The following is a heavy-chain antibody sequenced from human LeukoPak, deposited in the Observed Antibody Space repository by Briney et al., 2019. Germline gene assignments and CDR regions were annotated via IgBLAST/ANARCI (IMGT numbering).Heavy chain of an antibody. V-gene: IGHV4-39*01. D-gene: IGHD6-6*01. Sequence: SETLSLTCTVSGGSITRNNYYCGWIRQPPGKGLEWLASINYIGSTYYNPSLKSRITTSVDTSKNHLSLKLSSVTATDTAVYYCARHSFPTYSTSSDWFDPWGQGTLVTVSS. J-gene: IGHJ5*01. CDR1: GGSITRNNYY. CDR3: ARHSFPTYSTSSDWFDP. CDR2: INYIGST.